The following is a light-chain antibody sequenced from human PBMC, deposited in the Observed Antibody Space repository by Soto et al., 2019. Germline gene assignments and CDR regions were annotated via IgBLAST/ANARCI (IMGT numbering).Light chain of an antibody. CDR1: QDISNY. J-gene: IGKJ4*01. V-gene: IGKV1-33*01. CDR2: KAS. CDR3: QQYNNWPLT. Sequence: DIQMTQSPSSLSASVGDRVTITCQASQDISNYLNWYQQKPGKAPKLLIYKASSLESGVPSRFSGSGSGTEFTLTISSLQSEDFAVYYCQQYNNWPLTFGGGTKVDIK.